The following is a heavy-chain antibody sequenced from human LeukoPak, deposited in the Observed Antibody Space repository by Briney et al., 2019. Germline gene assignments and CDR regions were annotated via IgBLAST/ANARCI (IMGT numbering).Heavy chain of an antibody. CDR2: IYTSGST. V-gene: IGHV4-4*07. CDR3: ARELRGRYCSGGSCHGGVDY. CDR1: GGSIRSYY. Sequence: SETLSPTRTVSGGSIRSYYWNWIRQPARKGLEWIGRIYTSGSTNYNPSLKSRVTMSVDTSKNQFSLKLSSVTAADTAVYYCARELRGRYCSGGSCHGGVDYWGQGTLVTVSS. D-gene: IGHD2-15*01. J-gene: IGHJ4*02.